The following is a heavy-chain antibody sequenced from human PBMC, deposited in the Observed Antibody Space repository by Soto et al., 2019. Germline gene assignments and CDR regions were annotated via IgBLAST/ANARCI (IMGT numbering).Heavy chain of an antibody. J-gene: IGHJ3*01. CDR2: LNVDNGES. Sequence: QVRLVQSGAEMKKPGASVKLSCKASGYIFNDYAIHWVRQAPGQRPELMGWLNVDNGESKYSQKSQGSVILTTNTPATTVFMELSSLSSEDTAVYYCARAGWVTMRHFAFWGQGTMVSVSS. CDR3: ARAGWVTMRHFAF. CDR1: GYIFNDYA. V-gene: IGHV1-3*01. D-gene: IGHD4-17*01.